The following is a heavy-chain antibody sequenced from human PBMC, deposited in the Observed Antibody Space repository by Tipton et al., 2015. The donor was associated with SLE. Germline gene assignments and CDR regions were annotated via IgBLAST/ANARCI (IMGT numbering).Heavy chain of an antibody. CDR2: IYYNGST. CDR1: GGSISSYY. V-gene: IGHV4-59*08. Sequence: TLSLTCTVSGGSISSYYWSWIRQPPGKGLEWIGYIYYNGSTNYNPSLKSRVTISVDTSKNHFSLELSSVTAADTAVYYCARHAGIAARRDAVDIWGQGTMVTVSS. J-gene: IGHJ3*02. D-gene: IGHD6-6*01. CDR3: ARHAGIAARRDAVDI.